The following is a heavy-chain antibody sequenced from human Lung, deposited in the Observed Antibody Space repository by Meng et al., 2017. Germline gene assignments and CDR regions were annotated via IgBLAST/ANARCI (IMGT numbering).Heavy chain of an antibody. CDR2: ILSSGRT. J-gene: IGHJ5*02. CDR3: ARHDTPPQFDP. V-gene: IGHV4-39*01. CDR1: GGSISSSSYY. Sequence: QLQRQESGPGLGKPSETRSHTCTVSGGSISSSSYYWAWVRQPPGKGLEWIGSILSSGRTYYNLSLKSRVTISVDTSKNQFSLKLRSMTAADTAVYYCARHDTPPQFDPWGQGTLVTVSS. D-gene: IGHD2-15*01.